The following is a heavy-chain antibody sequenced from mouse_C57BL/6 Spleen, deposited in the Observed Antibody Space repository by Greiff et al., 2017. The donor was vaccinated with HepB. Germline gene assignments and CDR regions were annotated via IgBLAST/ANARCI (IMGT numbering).Heavy chain of an antibody. CDR3: ARGPTVAYAMDY. CDR1: GYTFTSYW. D-gene: IGHD1-1*01. J-gene: IGHJ4*01. Sequence: VQLQQSGAELVRPGSSVKLSCKASGYTFTSYWMHWVKQRPIQGLEWIGNIDPSDSETHYNQKFKDKATLTVDKSSSTAYMQLSSLTSEDSAVYYCARGPTVAYAMDYWGQGTSVIVSS. CDR2: IDPSDSET. V-gene: IGHV1-52*01.